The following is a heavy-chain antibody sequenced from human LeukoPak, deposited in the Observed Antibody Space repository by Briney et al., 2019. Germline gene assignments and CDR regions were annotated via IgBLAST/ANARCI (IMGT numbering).Heavy chain of an antibody. J-gene: IGHJ4*02. CDR3: ARDRAVWGVIITSPLDY. CDR1: GYTFTSYG. D-gene: IGHD3-10*01. CDR2: ISAYNGNT. Sequence: ASVKVSCKASGYTFTSYGISWVRQAPGQGLEWMGWISAYNGNTNYAQKLQGRVTMTTDTSTSTAYMELRSLRSDDTAVYYCARDRAVWGVIITSPLDYWGQGTLVTVSS. V-gene: IGHV1-18*01.